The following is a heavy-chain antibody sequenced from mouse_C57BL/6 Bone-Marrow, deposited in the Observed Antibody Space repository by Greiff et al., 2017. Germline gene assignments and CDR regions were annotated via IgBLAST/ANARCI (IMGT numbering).Heavy chain of an antibody. CDR1: GYTFTSYW. Sequence: VQLQQSGAELAKPGASVTLSCKASGYTFTSYWMHWVKQRPGQGLEWIGYINPSSGYTKYNQQFKDKATLTADKSSSTAYMQLRRLTYEDSAVYYCARNNGSAYWDFDVWGTGTTVTVSS. J-gene: IGHJ1*03. V-gene: IGHV1-7*01. CDR2: INPSSGYT. D-gene: IGHD1-1*01. CDR3: ARNNGSAYWDFDV.